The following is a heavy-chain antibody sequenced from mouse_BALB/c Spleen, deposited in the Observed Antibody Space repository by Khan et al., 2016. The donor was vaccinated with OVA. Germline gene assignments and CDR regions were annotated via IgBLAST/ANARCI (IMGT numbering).Heavy chain of an antibody. V-gene: IGHV1S81*02. CDR3: TRTGYGNPGAY. CDR1: GYTFTSYY. CDR2: IFPSNVDT. D-gene: IGHD2-1*01. J-gene: IGHJ3*01. Sequence: QVQLQQSGAELVKPGASVKLSCKASGYTFTSYYMYWVKQRPGPGLEWIGGIFPSNVDTFFNEKFKSKATLTVDRSSSTAYMQLSSLTSEDSAVYYCTRTGYGNPGAYWGQGTLVTVSA.